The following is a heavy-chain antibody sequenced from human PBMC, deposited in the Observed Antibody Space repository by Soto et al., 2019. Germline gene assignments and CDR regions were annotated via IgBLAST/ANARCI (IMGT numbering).Heavy chain of an antibody. CDR1: GFTFRSYS. Sequence: EVQLVESGGGLVKPGGSLRLSCAASGFTFRSYSMNWVRQAPGKGLEWVSSISSSSFYINYADSVKGRFSISRDNAQNSLHPQTTNLIDGETAVNYCASNELSNISGMDVCGQWTKVTVTS. D-gene: IGHD2-8*01. CDR3: ASNELSNISGMDV. V-gene: IGHV3-21*02. J-gene: IGHJ6*02. CDR2: ISSSSFYI.